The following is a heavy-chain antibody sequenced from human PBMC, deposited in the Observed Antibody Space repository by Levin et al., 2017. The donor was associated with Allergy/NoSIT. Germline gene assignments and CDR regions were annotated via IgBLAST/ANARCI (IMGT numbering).Heavy chain of an antibody. D-gene: IGHD3-10*01. V-gene: IGHV3-33*01. Sequence: AGGSLRLSCAASGFLFSDYGMHWVRQAPGKGLEWVAVIWYDGSSKYYGDSVKGRFTISRDNSKNTLYLQMNSLRAEDTAVYYCARGGRSGSYFGVDYWGQGTLVTVSS. CDR3: ARGGRSGSYFGVDY. CDR1: GFLFSDYG. CDR2: IWYDGSSK. J-gene: IGHJ4*02.